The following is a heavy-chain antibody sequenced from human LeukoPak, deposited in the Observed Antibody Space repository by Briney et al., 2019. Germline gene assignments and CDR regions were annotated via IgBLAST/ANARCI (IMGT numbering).Heavy chain of an antibody. J-gene: IGHJ6*03. V-gene: IGHV3-21*05. CDR1: GFTFSSYD. CDR3: ARLVVVAATRGGYYYYMDV. CDR2: ISSSSSYI. D-gene: IGHD2-15*01. Sequence: GGSLRLSCAASGFTFSSYDMRWVRQAPGKGLEWVSYISSSSSYIYYADSVKGRFTISRDNAKNSLYLQMNSLRAEDTAVYYCARLVVVAATRGGYYYYMDVWGKGTTVTVSS.